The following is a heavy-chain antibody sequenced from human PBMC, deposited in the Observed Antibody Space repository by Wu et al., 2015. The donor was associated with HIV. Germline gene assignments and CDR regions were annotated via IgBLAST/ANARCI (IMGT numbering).Heavy chain of an antibody. D-gene: IGHD1-26*01. CDR2: IIPVLGIK. V-gene: IGHV1-69*05. CDR1: GDTFSSYA. J-gene: IGHJ5*01. CDR3: ARGARYAGSYYSNS. Sequence: QVQLVQSGAEVKKPGSSVKVSCKASGGTASGDTFSSYAMTWVRQAPGQGLEWMGGIIPVLGIKNYAQRFQGRVTVTTDELTDTTYMELSSLRSEDTAVYYCARGARYAGSYYSNSWGRNAGYRLL.